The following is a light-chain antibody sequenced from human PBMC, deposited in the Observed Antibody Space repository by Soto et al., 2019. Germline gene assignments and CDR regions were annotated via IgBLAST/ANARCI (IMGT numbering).Light chain of an antibody. CDR1: QSVSNNY. CDR2: GAS. V-gene: IGKV3-20*01. Sequence: PGERATLSCRASQSVSNNYLDWYQQKPGQAPRLLIYGASSRATGVPDRFSGSGTGTDFSLTITRLEPEDFAVYYCQQYGVSPLMLTFGQGTKVGVK. CDR3: QQYGVSPLMLT. J-gene: IGKJ2*01.